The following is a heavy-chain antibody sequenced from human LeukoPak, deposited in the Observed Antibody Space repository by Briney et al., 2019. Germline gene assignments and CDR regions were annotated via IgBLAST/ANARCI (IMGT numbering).Heavy chain of an antibody. CDR3: ARDTYYYDSSGYYPNWFDP. CDR1: GGSISSYY. Sequence: SETLSLTCTVSGGSISSYYWSWIRQPAGKGLEWIGRIYTSGGTNYNPSLKSRVTMSVDTSKNQFSLKLSSVTAADTAVYYCARDTYYYDSSGYYPNWFDPWGQGTLVTVSS. J-gene: IGHJ5*02. D-gene: IGHD3-22*01. V-gene: IGHV4-4*07. CDR2: IYTSGGT.